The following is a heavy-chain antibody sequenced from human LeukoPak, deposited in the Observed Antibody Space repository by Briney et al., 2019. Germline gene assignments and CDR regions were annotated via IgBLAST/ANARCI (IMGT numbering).Heavy chain of an antibody. CDR1: GGSFSVYY. CDR2: INHSGST. Sequence: SETLSLTCAVYGGSFSVYYWSWIRQPPGKGLEWIGEINHSGSTNYNPSLKSRVTISVDTSKNQFSLKLSSVTAADTAVYYCARWNAYYDILTGYYLDYWGQGTLVTVSS. CDR3: ARWNAYYDILTGYYLDY. V-gene: IGHV4-34*01. J-gene: IGHJ4*02. D-gene: IGHD3-9*01.